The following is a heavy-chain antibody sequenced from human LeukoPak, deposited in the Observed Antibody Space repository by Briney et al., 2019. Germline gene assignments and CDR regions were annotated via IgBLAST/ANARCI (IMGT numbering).Heavy chain of an antibody. Sequence: ASVKVSCKASGYTFTSYDINWVRQATGQGLEWMGWMNPNSGNTGYAQKFQGRVTMTRNTSISTAYMELSSLRSEDTAVHYCARGLRNYYGSGSYYAPLDYWGQGTLVTVSS. CDR1: GYTFTSYD. CDR2: MNPNSGNT. D-gene: IGHD3-10*01. CDR3: ARGLRNYYGSGSYYAPLDY. V-gene: IGHV1-8*01. J-gene: IGHJ4*02.